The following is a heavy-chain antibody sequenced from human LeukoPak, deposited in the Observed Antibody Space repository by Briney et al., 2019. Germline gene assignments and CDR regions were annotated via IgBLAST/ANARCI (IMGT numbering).Heavy chain of an antibody. Sequence: GGSLRLSCAASGFTFSSYSMNWVRQAPGKGLEWVALISHDESNKYYADSVKGRFTISRDNSKNTLYLQMNSLRDEDTAVYYCARDPAYTSGWYPYYFDYWGQGTLVTVSS. CDR2: ISHDESNK. CDR1: GFTFSSYS. CDR3: ARDPAYTSGWYPYYFDY. J-gene: IGHJ4*02. D-gene: IGHD6-19*01. V-gene: IGHV3-30*03.